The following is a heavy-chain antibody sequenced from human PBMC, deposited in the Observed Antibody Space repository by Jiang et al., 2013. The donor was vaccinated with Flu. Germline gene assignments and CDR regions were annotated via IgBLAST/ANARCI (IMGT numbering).Heavy chain of an antibody. J-gene: IGHJ4*02. CDR2: PPPSLVQ. Sequence: RQAPGQGLEWIGRDPPPSLVQQITHRISKGRVTITADESTSTAHMELNSLRSEDTAFYYCARLEPCGGSCYYFDHWGQGTLVTVSS. V-gene: IGHV1-69*01. CDR3: ARLEPCGGSCYYFDH. D-gene: IGHD2-15*01.